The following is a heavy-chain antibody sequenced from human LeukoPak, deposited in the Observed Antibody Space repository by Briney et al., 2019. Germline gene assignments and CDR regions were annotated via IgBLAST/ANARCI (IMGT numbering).Heavy chain of an antibody. CDR1: GYTVTSYV. Sequence: AASVKVSCKASGYTVTSYVITWVRQATGQGLEWMGWMNPNSGNTGYTQKFQGRVTMTRNTPISTAYMDLSSLRSEDTAVYYCTRGHSADWGQGTLVTVSS. D-gene: IGHD6-19*01. V-gene: IGHV1-8*01. CDR2: MNPNSGNT. CDR3: TRGHSAD. J-gene: IGHJ1*01.